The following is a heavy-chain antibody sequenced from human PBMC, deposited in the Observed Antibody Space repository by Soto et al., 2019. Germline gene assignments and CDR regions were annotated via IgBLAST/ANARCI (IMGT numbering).Heavy chain of an antibody. J-gene: IGHJ5*01. CDR2: ISGTGGSS. CDR3: AKQRLWAAVSPTLFDS. D-gene: IGHD6-19*01. Sequence: EVQLLESGGGLVQPGGALRISCAASGFDFTTYAMSWVRQAPGKGLEWVSAISGTGGSSYYADSVKGRFTISSDRTKNALDLQMNSLRVEDAAVYYCAKQRLWAAVSPTLFDSWGQGTLVTVSS. CDR1: GFDFTTYA. V-gene: IGHV3-23*01.